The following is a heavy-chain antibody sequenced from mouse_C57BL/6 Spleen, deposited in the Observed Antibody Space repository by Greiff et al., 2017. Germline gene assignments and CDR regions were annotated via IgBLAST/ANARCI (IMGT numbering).Heavy chain of an antibody. CDR3: ARAGYYYGSSYYFDY. Sequence: VQLKESGPGLVKPSQSLSLTCSVTGYSITSGYYWNWIRQFPGNKLEWMGYISYDGSNNYNPSLKNRISITRDTSKNQFFLKLNSVTTEDTATYYCARAGYYYGSSYYFDYWGQGTTLTVSS. CDR1: GYSITSGYY. D-gene: IGHD1-1*01. V-gene: IGHV3-6*01. CDR2: ISYDGSN. J-gene: IGHJ2*01.